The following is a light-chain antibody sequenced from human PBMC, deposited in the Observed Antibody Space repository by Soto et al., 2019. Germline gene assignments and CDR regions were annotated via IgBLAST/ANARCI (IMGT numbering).Light chain of an antibody. J-gene: IGKJ1*01. Sequence: EIVMTQSPATLSVSPGGRATLSCRASQSISGTLAWYQQKPGQAPSLLIYEASTRAPGTPDRFSGSGSGTDFTLTVSRLEPEDFAVYYCQQYGRSVGFGQGTKVDIK. V-gene: IGKV3D-15*01. CDR2: EAS. CDR1: QSISGT. CDR3: QQYGRSVG.